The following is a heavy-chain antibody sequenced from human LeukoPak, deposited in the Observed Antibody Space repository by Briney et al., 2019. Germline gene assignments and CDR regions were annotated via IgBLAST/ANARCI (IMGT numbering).Heavy chain of an antibody. CDR2: IGSSSSYI. J-gene: IGHJ4*02. CDR1: GFTFSSYS. Sequence: GGSLRLSCAASGFTFSSYSMNWVRQAPGKGLELVSSIGSSSSYIYYADSVKGRFTISRDNAKNSLYLQMNSLRAEDTAVYYCAREAVGSSSSYYFDYWGQGTLVTVSS. CDR3: AREAVGSSSSYYFDY. V-gene: IGHV3-21*01. D-gene: IGHD3-3*01.